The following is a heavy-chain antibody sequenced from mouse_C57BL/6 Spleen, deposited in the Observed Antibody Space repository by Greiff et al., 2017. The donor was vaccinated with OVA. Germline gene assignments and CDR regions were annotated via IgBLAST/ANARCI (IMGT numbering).Heavy chain of an antibody. V-gene: IGHV1-59*01. CDR2: IDPSDRYT. CDR3: ARYGTGYFDY. D-gene: IGHD4-1*01. J-gene: IGHJ2*01. CDR1: GYTFTSYW. Sequence: QVQLQQPGAELVRPGPSVKLSCKASGYTFTSYWMHWVKQRPGQGLAWIGVIDPSDRYTTYNQKFKGKATLTVDTSSSPAYMQLSSLTSEDSAVYYCARYGTGYFDYWGQGTTLTVSS.